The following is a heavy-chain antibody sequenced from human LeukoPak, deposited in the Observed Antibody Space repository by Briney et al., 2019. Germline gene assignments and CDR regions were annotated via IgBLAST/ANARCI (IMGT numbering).Heavy chain of an antibody. CDR3: VRSMNGRYGFFDY. CDR2: IIPSGHTT. D-gene: IGHD1-26*01. CDR1: GFTFSSHG. J-gene: IGHJ4*02. V-gene: IGHV3-23*01. Sequence: GGTLRLSCVASGFTFSSHGMNWVRQAPGKGLEWVSGIIPSGHTTYYADSVRGRFTISRDNSKNTLYLQMNSLRAEDTAAYYCVRSMNGRYGFFDYWGQGILVTVSS.